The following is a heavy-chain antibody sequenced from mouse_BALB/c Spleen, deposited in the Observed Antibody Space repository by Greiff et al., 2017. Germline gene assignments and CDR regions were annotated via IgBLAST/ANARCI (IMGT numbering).Heavy chain of an antibody. V-gene: IGHV14-1*02. CDR1: GFTINDYY. CDR3: ARGGNYWFAY. D-gene: IGHD2-1*01. Sequence: EVQLQQSGAELVRPGALVKLSCKASGFTINDYYLHWVKQRPEQGLEWIGWIDPENGNTIYDPKFQGKASITADTSSNTAYLQLSSLTSEDTAVYYCARGGNYWFAYWGQGTLVTVSA. CDR2: IDPENGNT. J-gene: IGHJ3*01.